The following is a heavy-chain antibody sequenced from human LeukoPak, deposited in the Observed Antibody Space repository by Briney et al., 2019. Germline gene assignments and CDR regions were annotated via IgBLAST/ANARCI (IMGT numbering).Heavy chain of an antibody. CDR1: GFTLSSHS. V-gene: IGHV3-21*01. Sequence: PGGAPRLSCAASGFTLSSHSMNRVRPAPGVGLGWGSSIYSSSSYIYYADSVKGRFTISRDNAKNSLYLQMNSLRVEDTAVYYCAREWQGGIAAAGTRIEGDYWGQGTLVAVSS. D-gene: IGHD6-13*01. CDR2: IYSSSSYI. J-gene: IGHJ4*02. CDR3: AREWQGGIAAAGTRIEGDY.